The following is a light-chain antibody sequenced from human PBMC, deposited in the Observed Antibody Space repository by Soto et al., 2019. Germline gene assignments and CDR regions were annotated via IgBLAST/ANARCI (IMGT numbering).Light chain of an antibody. Sequence: DIQLTQFPSFLSASVGDRVTITCRASQGISSYLAWYQQKPGKAPKLLIYAASTLQSGVPSRFSGSGSGTEFTLTISSLQPEDFATYYCQQLNSYPRYTFGQGTKLEIK. CDR3: QQLNSYPRYT. J-gene: IGKJ2*01. V-gene: IGKV1-9*01. CDR2: AAS. CDR1: QGISSY.